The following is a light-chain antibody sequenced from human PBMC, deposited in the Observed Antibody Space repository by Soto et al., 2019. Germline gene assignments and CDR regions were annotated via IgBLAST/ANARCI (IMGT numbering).Light chain of an antibody. V-gene: IGKV1-27*01. J-gene: IGKJ1*01. CDR2: AAS. CDR1: QAITIY. Sequence: DIKLTQFPSPLSASEGAGVPSPSGRIQAITIYLAWYQQKPGKVTKLRIYAASTLQSGVPSRFSGSGSGTDFTLTISSLQPEDVATYYCQKYNSAPWTFGQGTKVEIK. CDR3: QKYNSAPWT.